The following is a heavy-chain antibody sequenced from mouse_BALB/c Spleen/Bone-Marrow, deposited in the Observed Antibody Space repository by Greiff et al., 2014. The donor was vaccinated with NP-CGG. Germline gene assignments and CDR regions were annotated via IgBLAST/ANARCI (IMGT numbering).Heavy chain of an antibody. Sequence: DVKLQESGAELVKPGASVKLSCTASGFNIKDAYMHWVKQRPEQGLEWIGRIDPANGNTKYDPKFQGKATITADTSSNTAYLQLSSLTSEDTAVYYCAIYYYGSSGFAYWAKGLWSLSLQ. CDR2: IDPANGNT. V-gene: IGHV14-3*02. J-gene: IGHJ3*01. CDR1: GFNIKDAY. D-gene: IGHD1-1*01. CDR3: AIYYYGSSGFAY.